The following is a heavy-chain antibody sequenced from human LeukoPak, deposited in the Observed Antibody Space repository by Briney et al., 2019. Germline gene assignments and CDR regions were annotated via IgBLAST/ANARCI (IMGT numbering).Heavy chain of an antibody. Sequence: SETLSLTCTVSVGSIGTHYCSWIRQPPGKGLEWIGYISNSGPTNYNPSLKSRLDMSVDTSKNQFSLKLSSVTAADTAVYYCARHLGLARGSNWLDPWGQGTLVIVSS. CDR2: ISNSGPT. V-gene: IGHV4-59*08. CDR1: VGSIGTHY. CDR3: ARHLGLARGSNWLDP. J-gene: IGHJ5*02. D-gene: IGHD3-16*01.